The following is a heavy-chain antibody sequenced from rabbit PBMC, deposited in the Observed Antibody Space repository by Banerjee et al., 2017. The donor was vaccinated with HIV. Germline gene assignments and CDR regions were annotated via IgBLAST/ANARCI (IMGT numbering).Heavy chain of an antibody. CDR1: GFSFSSVYY. CDR3: ARDLGVGSSYYRDALDP. CDR2: IVTGSSGSA. D-gene: IGHD8-1*01. V-gene: IGHV1S45*01. Sequence: QEQLEESGGDLVKPEGSLTLTCTASGFSFSSVYYMCWVRQAPGKGLEWIGCIVTGSSGSAYYASWAKGRFTISKTSSTTVTLQMTSLTAADTATYFCARDLGVGSSYYRDALDPWGQGTLVTVS. J-gene: IGHJ2*01.